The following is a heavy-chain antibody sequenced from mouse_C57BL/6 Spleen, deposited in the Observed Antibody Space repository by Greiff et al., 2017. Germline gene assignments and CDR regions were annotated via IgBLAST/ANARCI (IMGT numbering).Heavy chain of an antibody. V-gene: IGHV1-80*01. Sequence: QVQLQQSGAELVKPGASVKISCKASGYAFSSYWMNWVKQRPGKGLEWIGQIYPGDGDTNYNGKFKGKATLTADKSSSTAYMQLSSLTSEDSAVYFCARSGYYGSSSWFAYWCQGTLVTVSA. CDR2: IYPGDGDT. J-gene: IGHJ3*01. D-gene: IGHD1-1*01. CDR1: GYAFSSYW. CDR3: ARSGYYGSSSWFAY.